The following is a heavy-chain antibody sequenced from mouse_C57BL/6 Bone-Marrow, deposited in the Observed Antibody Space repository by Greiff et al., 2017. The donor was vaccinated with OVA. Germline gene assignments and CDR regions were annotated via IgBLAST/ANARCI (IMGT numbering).Heavy chain of an antibody. V-gene: IGHV5-6*01. CDR2: ISSGGSYT. J-gene: IGHJ3*01. Sequence: EVQLVESGGDLVKPGGSLKFSCAASGFTFSSYGMSWVRQTPDKRLEWVATISSGGSYTYYPDSVKGRFTISRDNAKNTLYLQMSSLKSEDTAMYYCARKGLRRSWFAYWGQGTLVTVSA. CDR3: ARKGLRRSWFAY. D-gene: IGHD2-4*01. CDR1: GFTFSSYG.